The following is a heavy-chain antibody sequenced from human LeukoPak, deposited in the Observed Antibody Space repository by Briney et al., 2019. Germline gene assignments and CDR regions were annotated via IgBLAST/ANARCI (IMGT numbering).Heavy chain of an antibody. CDR3: ARSRDTAMAYFDY. CDR1: GLTFSNYG. D-gene: IGHD5-18*01. Sequence: GGSLRLSCVASGLTFSNYGMHWVRQAPGKGLEWVAFIRFDGGDIFYADSVKGRFTISRDNSKNTLYLQMNSLRAEDTAVYYCARSRDTAMAYFDYWGQGTLVTVSS. V-gene: IGHV3-30*02. J-gene: IGHJ4*02. CDR2: IRFDGGDI.